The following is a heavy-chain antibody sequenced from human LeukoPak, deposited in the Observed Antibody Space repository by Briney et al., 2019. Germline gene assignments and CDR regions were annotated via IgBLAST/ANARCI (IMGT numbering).Heavy chain of an antibody. J-gene: IGHJ4*02. CDR3: ARELLPGGFADY. CDR2: INPIHHTS. Sequence: GSSVKVSCKASGGTFSSSAISWVRQAPGQGLEWVGGINPIHHTSTFAGKLQGKLTITADESTKTAYMELSSRRSDDTAIYYCARELLPGGFADYWGQGTLVTVSS. D-gene: IGHD2/OR15-2a*01. V-gene: IGHV1-69*01. CDR1: GGTFSSSA.